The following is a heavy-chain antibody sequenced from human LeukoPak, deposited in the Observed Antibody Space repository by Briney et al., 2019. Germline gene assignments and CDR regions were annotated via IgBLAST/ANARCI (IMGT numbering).Heavy chain of an antibody. CDR1: GFTFNIYS. V-gene: IGHV3-21*01. Sequence: PGGSLRLFCAASGFTFNIYSMNCVRQAPGKGLEWVSRITSSSHYIYCGDSVKGRFTISRDTANNSLYLDMSSLRADNTAVYDCARLSEMLRGPEVIYYFEHWGQGTLVTVSS. CDR2: ITSSSHYI. D-gene: IGHD3-10*01. CDR3: ARLSEMLRGPEVIYYFEH. J-gene: IGHJ4*02.